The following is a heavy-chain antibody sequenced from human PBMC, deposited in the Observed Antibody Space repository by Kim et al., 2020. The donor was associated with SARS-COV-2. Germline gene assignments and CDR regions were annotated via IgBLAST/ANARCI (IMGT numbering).Heavy chain of an antibody. Sequence: SETLSLTCTVSGGSISSSSYYWGWIRQPPGKGLEWIGSIYYSGSTYYNPSLKSRVTISVDTSKNQFSLKLSSVTAADTAVYYCARQSYDSSGYYYEGATDDAFDIWGQGTIVTVSS. J-gene: IGHJ3*02. D-gene: IGHD3-22*01. CDR1: GGSISSSSYY. CDR2: IYYSGST. CDR3: ARQSYDSSGYYYEGATDDAFDI. V-gene: IGHV4-39*01.